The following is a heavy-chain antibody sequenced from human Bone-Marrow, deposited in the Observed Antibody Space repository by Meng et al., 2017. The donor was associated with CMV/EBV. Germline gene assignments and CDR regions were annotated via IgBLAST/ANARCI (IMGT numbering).Heavy chain of an antibody. CDR1: GYTFTGYY. J-gene: IGHJ4*02. CDR3: ARNRITMVRGVIIHFDY. D-gene: IGHD3-10*01. V-gene: IGHV1-2*02. Sequence: ASVKVFCKASGYTFTGYYMHWVRQAPGQGLEWMGWINPNSGGTNYAQKFQGRVTMTRDTSISTAYMQLSRLRSDDTAVYYCARNRITMVRGVIIHFDYWGQGTLVTVPS. CDR2: INPNSGGT.